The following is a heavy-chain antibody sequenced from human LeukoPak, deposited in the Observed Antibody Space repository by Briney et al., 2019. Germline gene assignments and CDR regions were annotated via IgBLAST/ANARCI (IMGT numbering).Heavy chain of an antibody. J-gene: IGHJ5*02. CDR3: ARAPTWFDT. V-gene: IGHV4-59*01. CDR2: ISYSGST. CDR1: GGSINSYY. Sequence: PSETLSLTCSVSGGSINSYYWSWIRQSPEKGLEWIGYISYSGSTNYNPSLKSRVTISLDTSKNQFSLKLSSVTAADSAIYYCARAPTWFDTWGQGTLVTVSS.